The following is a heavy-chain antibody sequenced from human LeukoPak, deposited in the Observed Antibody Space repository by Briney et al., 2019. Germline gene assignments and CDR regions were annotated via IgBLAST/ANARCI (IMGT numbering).Heavy chain of an antibody. CDR3: ARDMAGTRSFDY. J-gene: IGHJ4*02. Sequence: ASVKVSCKASGYTFTSYAMNWVRQAPGQGLEWMGWINPNSGGTNYAQKFQGWVTMTRDTSISTAYMELSRLRSDDTAVYYCARDMAGTRSFDYWGQGTLVTVSS. D-gene: IGHD6-19*01. V-gene: IGHV1-2*04. CDR1: GYTFTSYA. CDR2: INPNSGGT.